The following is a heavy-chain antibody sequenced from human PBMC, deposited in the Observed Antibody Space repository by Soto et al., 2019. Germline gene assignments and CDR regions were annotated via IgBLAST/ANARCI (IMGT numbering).Heavy chain of an antibody. D-gene: IGHD1-20*01. Sequence: GGSLRLSCAASGFGFSDYYMTWIRQAPGKGLECVSYISGSSTTKYYADSVKGRFTISRDNTKNSLFLHMNSLTTEDTGVYYCARDIGISGNWFDPWCQGTLVTVSS. CDR2: ISGSSTTK. V-gene: IGHV3-11*01. CDR1: GFGFSDYY. CDR3: ARDIGISGNWFDP. J-gene: IGHJ5*02.